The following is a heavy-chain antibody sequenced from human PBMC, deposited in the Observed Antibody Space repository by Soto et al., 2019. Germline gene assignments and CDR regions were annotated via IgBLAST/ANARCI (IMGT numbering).Heavy chain of an antibody. J-gene: IGHJ6*02. CDR3: AKDLHWFAMDV. Sequence: EVQLLESGGGLVQPGGSLRLCWLASGFPFSNYYMDWVRQAPGKGLEWVAVISGSEDNIHYADSVKGRFTISRDNSMNTLYLQMNSLRADDTAIYYCAKDLHWFAMDVWGQGTTVTVSS. D-gene: IGHD3-10*01. V-gene: IGHV3-23*01. CDR1: GFPFSNYY. CDR2: ISGSEDNI.